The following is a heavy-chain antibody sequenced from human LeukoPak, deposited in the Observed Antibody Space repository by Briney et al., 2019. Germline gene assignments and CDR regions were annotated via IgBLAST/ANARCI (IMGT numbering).Heavy chain of an antibody. V-gene: IGHV5-51*01. CDR3: ARHPIPKKYCSGGSCYDNYFDY. CDR1: GYSFTSYW. CDR2: IYPGDSDP. J-gene: IGHJ4*02. Sequence: GESLKISCKGSGYSFTSYWIGWVRQMPGKGLEWKGIIYPGDSDPRYSPSFQGQVTISADKSISTAYLQWSSLKASDTAMYYCARHPIPKKYCSGGSCYDNYFDYWGQGTLVTVSS. D-gene: IGHD2-15*01.